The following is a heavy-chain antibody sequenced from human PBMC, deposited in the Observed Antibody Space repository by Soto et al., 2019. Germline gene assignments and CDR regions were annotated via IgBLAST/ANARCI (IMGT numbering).Heavy chain of an antibody. J-gene: IGHJ6*02. CDR3: SRARPRRSTIAYYHYGLDV. V-gene: IGHV1-69*13. D-gene: IGHD3-3*01. CDR1: GGTFSRHA. CDR2: IIPIFDSP. Sequence: ASVKVSCKASGGTFSRHAITWVRQAPGQGLEWMGGIIPIFDSPNYAQKFQGRVTITADESTTTAYMELTSLRNDDSGPDYFSRARPRRSTIAYYHYGLDVWGQGTTVTVSS.